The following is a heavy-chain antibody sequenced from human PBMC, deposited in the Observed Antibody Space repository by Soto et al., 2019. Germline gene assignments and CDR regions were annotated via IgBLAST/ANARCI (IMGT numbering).Heavy chain of an antibody. J-gene: IGHJ6*02. Sequence: ASVKVSCKASGYTFTSYAMHWVRQAPGQRLEWMGWINAGNGNTKYSQKFQGRVTITRDTSASTAYMELSSLRSEDTAVCYCARDGGLVYYYGMDVWGQGTTVTVSS. D-gene: IGHD6-19*01. CDR1: GYTFTSYA. CDR2: INAGNGNT. CDR3: ARDGGLVYYYGMDV. V-gene: IGHV1-3*01.